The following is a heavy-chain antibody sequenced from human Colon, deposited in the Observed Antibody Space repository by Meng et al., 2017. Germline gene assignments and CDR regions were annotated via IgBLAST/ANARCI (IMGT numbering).Heavy chain of an antibody. V-gene: IGHV1-8*03. D-gene: IGHD5-12*01. CDR3: ARYAATMASFDY. Sequence: ASVKVSCKASGYTSTSYDINWVRQATGQGLEWMGWMNPNSGNTGYAQKFQGRVTITRNTSISTAYMELSSLRSEDTAVYYCARYAATMASFDYWGQGTLVTVSS. CDR1: GYTSTSYD. J-gene: IGHJ4*02. CDR2: MNPNSGNT.